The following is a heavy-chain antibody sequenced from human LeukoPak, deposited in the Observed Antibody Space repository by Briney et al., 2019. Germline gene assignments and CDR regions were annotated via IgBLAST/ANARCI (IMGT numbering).Heavy chain of an antibody. D-gene: IGHD6-19*01. CDR2: IGSSDSTI. V-gene: IGHV3-48*01. Sequence: GGSLRLSCTASGFTFSTYSMNWVRQAPGKGLEWVSYIGSSDSTIYYADSVKGRFTISRDNAKNSLYLQMNSLRAEDTAVYYCARAVAGLRHFDYWGQGTLVTVSS. CDR3: ARAVAGLRHFDY. CDR1: GFTFSTYS. J-gene: IGHJ4*02.